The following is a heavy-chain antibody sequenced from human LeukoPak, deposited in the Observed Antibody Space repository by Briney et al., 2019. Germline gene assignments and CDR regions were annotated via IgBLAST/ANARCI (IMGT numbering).Heavy chain of an antibody. J-gene: IGHJ3*02. CDR1: GFTFSSYA. V-gene: IGHV3-23*01. Sequence: PGGSLRLSCAASGFTFSSYAMSWVRQAPGKGLEWVSGISGSGGSTYYAESVKGRFTISRDNSKNTLYLQMNSLRAEDTAVYYCAKDRGATTPCVDAFDIWGQGTMVTVSS. CDR2: ISGSGGST. D-gene: IGHD4-17*01. CDR3: AKDRGATTPCVDAFDI.